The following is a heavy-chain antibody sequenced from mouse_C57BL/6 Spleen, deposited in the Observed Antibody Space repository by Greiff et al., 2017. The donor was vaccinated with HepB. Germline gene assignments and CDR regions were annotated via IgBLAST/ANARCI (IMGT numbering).Heavy chain of an antibody. V-gene: IGHV8-12*01. CDR1: GFSLSTSGMG. J-gene: IGHJ1*03. CDR3: ARRESRDWYFDV. CDR2: IYWDDDK. Sequence: QVQLKESGPGILQSSQTLSLTCSFSGFSLSTSGMGVSWIRQPSGKGLEWLAHIYWDDDKRYNPSLKSRLTISKDTSRNQVFLKITSVDTADTATYYCARRESRDWYFDVWGTGTTVTVSS. D-gene: IGHD1-1*01.